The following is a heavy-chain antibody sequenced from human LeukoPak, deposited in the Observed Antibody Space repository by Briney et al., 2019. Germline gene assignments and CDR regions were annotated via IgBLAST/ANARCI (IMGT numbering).Heavy chain of an antibody. J-gene: IGHJ5*02. D-gene: IGHD3-3*01. CDR2: IYYSGST. CDR3: ARGTGEWLSGYNWFDP. Sequence: PSETLSLTCTVSGGSISSGGYYWSWIRQHPGKGLEWIGYIYYSGSTNYNPSLKSRVTISVDTSKNQFSLKLSSVTAADTAVYYCARGTGEWLSGYNWFDPWGQGTLVTVSS. V-gene: IGHV4-31*03. CDR1: GGSISSGGYY.